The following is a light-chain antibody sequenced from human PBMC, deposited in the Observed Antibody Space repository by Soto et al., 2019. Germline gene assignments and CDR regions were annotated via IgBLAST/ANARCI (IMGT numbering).Light chain of an antibody. CDR1: SSDIGGYNY. J-gene: IGLJ3*02. V-gene: IGLV2-14*01. CDR2: EVT. CDR3: KSRTTRNTLV. Sequence: QSVLTQPASLSGSPGQSITISCTGTSSDIGGYNYVSWYQQHPGKAPKLIIYEVTHRPSGVSSRFYGSRSGNTASLTISGLQAEDEADYYCKSRTTRNTLVFGGGTKVTVL.